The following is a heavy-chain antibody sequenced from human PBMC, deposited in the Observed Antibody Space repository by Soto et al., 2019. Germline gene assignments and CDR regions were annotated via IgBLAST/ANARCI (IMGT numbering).Heavy chain of an antibody. Sequence: ASVKVSCNASGYTFTSYYMHWVRQAPGQGLEWMGIINPSGGSTSYAQKFQGRVTMTRDTSASTVYMELSSLRSEDTAVYYCARDRGVAVSDYYFDYWGQGTLVTVSS. CDR3: ARDRGVAVSDYYFDY. V-gene: IGHV1-46*01. J-gene: IGHJ4*02. CDR2: INPSGGST. D-gene: IGHD6-19*01. CDR1: GYTFTSYY.